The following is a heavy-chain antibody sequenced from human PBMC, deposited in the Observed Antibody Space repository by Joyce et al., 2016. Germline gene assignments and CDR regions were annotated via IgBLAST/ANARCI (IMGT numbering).Heavy chain of an antibody. J-gene: IGHJ4*02. CDR1: GYSFSRYR. CDR2: IKPSDSET. Sequence: EVHLVQSGPEVKKPGESLKISCKGSGYSFSRYRIGWVRQMPGKGLEWMGIIKPSDSETAYSSSCRGQVTSSADKSIATAYLRWSGLKASDTAMYYCARLYGSNYFDNWGQGTLVTVSS. D-gene: IGHD1-26*01. CDR3: ARLYGSNYFDN. V-gene: IGHV5-51*01.